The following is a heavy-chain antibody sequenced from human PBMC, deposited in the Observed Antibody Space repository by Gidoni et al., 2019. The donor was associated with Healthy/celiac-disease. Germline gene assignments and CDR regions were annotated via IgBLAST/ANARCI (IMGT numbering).Heavy chain of an antibody. V-gene: IGHV1-69*06. CDR2: IIPIFGTA. J-gene: IGHJ6*02. Sequence: QVQLVQSGAEVKKPGSSVKVSCKASGGTFSSYAISWVRQAPGQGLEWMGGIIPIFGTANYAQKFQGRVTITADKSTSTAYMELSSLRSEDTAVYYCARWGGQQLPSAYYYGMDVWGQGTTVTVSS. D-gene: IGHD6-13*01. CDR3: ARWGGQQLPSAYYYGMDV. CDR1: GGTFSSYA.